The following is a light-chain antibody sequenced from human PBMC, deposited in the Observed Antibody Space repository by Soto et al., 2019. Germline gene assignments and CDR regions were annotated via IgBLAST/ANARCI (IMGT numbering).Light chain of an antibody. CDR2: GAS. CDR3: QQYNNWPLT. Sequence: EIVITQSPATLSVSPGESATLPCRASQSVGSNLAWYQQKPGQAPRLLIYGASTRDTGIPARFSGSGSGTEFTLPISRLQSEDVEVYYCQQYNNWPLTFGQGTKVDIK. CDR1: QSVGSN. V-gene: IGKV3-15*01. J-gene: IGKJ1*01.